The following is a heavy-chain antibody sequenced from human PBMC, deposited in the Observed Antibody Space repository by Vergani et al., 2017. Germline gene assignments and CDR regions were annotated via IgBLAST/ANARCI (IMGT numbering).Heavy chain of an antibody. J-gene: IGHJ6*03. V-gene: IGHV1-2*02. CDR2: INPNSGGT. Sequence: QVQLVQSGAEVGKPGASVKVSCKASGYTFTGYYMHWVRQAPGQGLEWMGWINPNSGGTNYAQKFQGRVTMTRDTSISTAYMELSRLSFEDAAVYYCARSTDYPDDYVSSDYFRRTLDVWGKGTTVTVS. CDR3: ARSTDYPDDYVSSDYFRRTLDV. D-gene: IGHD4/OR15-4a*01. CDR1: GYTFTGYY.